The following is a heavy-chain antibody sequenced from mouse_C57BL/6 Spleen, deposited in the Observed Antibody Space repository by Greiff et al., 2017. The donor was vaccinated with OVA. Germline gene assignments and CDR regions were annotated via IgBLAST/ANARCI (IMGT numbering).Heavy chain of an antibody. CDR3: ARSPPPTIYYYGDWYFDV. V-gene: IGHV1-82*01. CDR2: IYPGDGDT. D-gene: IGHD1-1*01. Sequence: QVQLQQSGPELVKPGASVKISCKASGYVFSSSWMNWVKQRPGKGLEWIGRIYPGDGDTNYNGKFKGKATLTADKSSSTAYMQLSSLTSEDSAVYFCARSPPPTIYYYGDWYFDVWGTGTTVTVSS. J-gene: IGHJ1*03. CDR1: GYVFSSSW.